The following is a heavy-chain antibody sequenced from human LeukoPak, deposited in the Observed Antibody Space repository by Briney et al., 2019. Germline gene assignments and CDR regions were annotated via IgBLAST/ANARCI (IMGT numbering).Heavy chain of an antibody. CDR3: AKEYSGYDFDY. CDR1: GISFRDYA. V-gene: IGHV3-23*01. CDR2: LRGNDET. J-gene: IGHJ4*02. Sequence: GGSLRLSCTAAGISFRDYAMSWVRQAPARGPEWVSSLRGNDETFYADSVKGRFTISRDNSQNTLYLQMDSLRAEDTALYYCAKEYSGYDFDYWGQGTLDTVSS. D-gene: IGHD5-12*01.